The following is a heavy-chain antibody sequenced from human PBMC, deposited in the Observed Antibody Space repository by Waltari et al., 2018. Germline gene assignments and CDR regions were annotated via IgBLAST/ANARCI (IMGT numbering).Heavy chain of an antibody. Sequence: QVQLQQSGPGLVQPSQTLSLTCAISWDRVPSNSATWNWIRQSPSRGLEWLGRTYYRSKWSNDYAVSVRSRITINPDTSKNQFSLQLNSVTPEDTAVYYCARRVPVGANAFDIWGQGTMVTVSS. CDR2: TYYRSKWSN. J-gene: IGHJ3*02. D-gene: IGHD1-26*01. CDR1: WDRVPSNSAT. CDR3: ARRVPVGANAFDI. V-gene: IGHV6-1*01.